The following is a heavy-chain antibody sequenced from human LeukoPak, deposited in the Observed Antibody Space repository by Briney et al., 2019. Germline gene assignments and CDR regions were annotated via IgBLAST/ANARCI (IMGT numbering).Heavy chain of an antibody. Sequence: PGRSLRLSCAASGFTFSSYAMHWVRQAPGKGLEWVAVISYDGSNKYYADSVKGRFTISRDNSKNMLYMQMNRLRAEDTALYYCARVRPYYDILTGYLRAPDYYYYGMDVWGQGTTVTVSS. CDR1: GFTFSSYA. V-gene: IGHV3-30-3*01. CDR3: ARVRPYYDILTGYLRAPDYYYYGMDV. J-gene: IGHJ6*02. CDR2: ISYDGSNK. D-gene: IGHD3-9*01.